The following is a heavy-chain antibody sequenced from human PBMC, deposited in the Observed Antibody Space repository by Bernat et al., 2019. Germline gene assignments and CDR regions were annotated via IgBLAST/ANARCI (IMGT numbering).Heavy chain of an antibody. D-gene: IGHD2-2*01. CDR3: AKDLGYCSSTSCRTRFNWFDP. CDR2: IWYDGSNK. Sequence: QVQLVESGGGVVQPARSLRLSCAASGFTFSIYGMHWVRQAPGKGLEWVAIIWYDGSNKYYADSVKGRFTISRDNSKNTLYLQMNSLRAEDTAVYYCAKDLGYCSSTSCRTRFNWFDPWGQGTLVTVSS. V-gene: IGHV3-33*06. CDR1: GFTFSIYG. J-gene: IGHJ5*02.